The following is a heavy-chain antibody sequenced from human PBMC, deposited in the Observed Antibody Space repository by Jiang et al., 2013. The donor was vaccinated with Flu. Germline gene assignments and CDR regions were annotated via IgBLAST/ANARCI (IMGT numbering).Heavy chain of an antibody. V-gene: IGHV4-34*01. J-gene: IGHJ4*02. D-gene: IGHD6-13*01. CDR2: INHSGST. CDR1: GGSFSGYY. CDR3: ARGRAWYSSSWYYFDY. Sequence: GLLKPSETLSLTCAVYGGSFSGYYWSWIRQPPGKGLEWIGEINHSGSTNYNPSLKSRVTISVDTSKNQFSLKLSSVTAADTAVYYCARGRAWYSSSWYYFDYWGQGTLVTVSS.